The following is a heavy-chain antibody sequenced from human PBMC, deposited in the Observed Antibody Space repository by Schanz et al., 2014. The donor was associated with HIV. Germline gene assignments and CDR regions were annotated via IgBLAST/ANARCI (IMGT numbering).Heavy chain of an antibody. V-gene: IGHV4-28*01. CDR2: FYDSGST. J-gene: IGHJ3*02. D-gene: IGHD3-22*01. CDR3: ARTVPRYDSSGSYPDAFDI. Sequence: QVQLQESGPGLVKPSDTLSLTCAVSGYSISNSNWWGWIRQPPGKGLEWIGYFYDSGSTNYNPSLKSRVTMSVDTPKNQFSLKLSSVTAADTAVYYCARTVPRYDSSGSYPDAFDIWGQGTMVTVSS. CDR1: GYSISNSNW.